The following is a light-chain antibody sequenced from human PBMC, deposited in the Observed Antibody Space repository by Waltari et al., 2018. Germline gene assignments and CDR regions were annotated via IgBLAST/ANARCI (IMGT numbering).Light chain of an antibody. CDR2: ETS. CDR3: QQYNDWPPYT. CDR1: QSVTSN. Sequence: EVVMTQSQVTLSVSQGERATPPCRASQSVTSNFAGYQQKAGQPPRLLIYETSTRVTGVPARFSGSGSGTEFTLTISSLQSEESAVYYCQQYNDWPPYTFGQGTKLEIK. V-gene: IGKV3-15*01. J-gene: IGKJ2*01.